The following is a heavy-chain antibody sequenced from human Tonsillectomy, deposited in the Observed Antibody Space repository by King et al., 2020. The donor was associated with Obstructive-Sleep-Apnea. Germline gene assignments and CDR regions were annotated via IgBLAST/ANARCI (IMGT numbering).Heavy chain of an antibody. CDR2: MNPNSGGT. J-gene: IGHJ4*02. D-gene: IGHD5-18*01. CDR1: GYTFTDYC. CDR3: AIWLSGYFDY. V-gene: IGHV1-2*02. Sequence: VQLVESGAEVKRPGASVKVSCKASGYTFTDYCIHWVRQAPGHGLEWMGWMNPNSGGTNCAQKFQGRVTMTRDTSISTAYMELSSLRSDDTAVYFCAIWLSGYFDYWGQGTLVTVSS.